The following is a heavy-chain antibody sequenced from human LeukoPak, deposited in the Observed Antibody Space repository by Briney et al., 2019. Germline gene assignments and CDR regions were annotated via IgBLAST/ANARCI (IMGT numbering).Heavy chain of an antibody. V-gene: IGHV1-2*02. J-gene: IGHJ5*02. D-gene: IGHD1-26*01. Sequence: SVKVSCKASGYTFTGYNMHWVRQAPGQGLEWMGWINPNSGGTNYAQKFQGRVTMTRDTSISTAYMELSRLRSDDTAVYYCARDPDYTGSYGWFDPWGQGTLVTVSS. CDR3: ARDPDYTGSYGWFDP. CDR1: GYTFTGYN. CDR2: INPNSGGT.